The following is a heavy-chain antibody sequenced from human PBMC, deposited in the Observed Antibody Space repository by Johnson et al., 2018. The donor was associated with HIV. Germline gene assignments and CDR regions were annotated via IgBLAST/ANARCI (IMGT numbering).Heavy chain of an antibody. CDR1: GFTFSNAW. CDR2: IKSKTDGGTT. CDR3: ARQKRYWRNAFDI. J-gene: IGHJ3*02. Sequence: VQLVESGGGLVKPGGSLRLSCAASGFTFSNAWMSWVRQAPGKGLEWVGRIKSKTDGGTTDYAAPVKGRFTISRDDSKNTLYLQMNSLKTEDTAVYYCARQKRYWRNAFDIWGQGTIVTVSS. D-gene: IGHD3-9*01. V-gene: IGHV3-15*01.